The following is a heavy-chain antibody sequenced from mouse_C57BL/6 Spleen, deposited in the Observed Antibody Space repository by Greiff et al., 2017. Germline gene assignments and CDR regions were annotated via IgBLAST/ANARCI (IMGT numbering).Heavy chain of an antibody. CDR3: TTLRGDFDV. CDR2: IDPENGDT. Sequence: EVKLVESGAELVRPGASVKLSCTASGFNIKDDYMHWVKQRPEQGLEWIGWIDPENGDTEYASKFQGKATITADTSSNTAYLHLISLASEDTAVYYSTTLRGDFDVWGTGTTVTVSS. J-gene: IGHJ1*03. V-gene: IGHV14-4*01. CDR1: GFNIKDDY.